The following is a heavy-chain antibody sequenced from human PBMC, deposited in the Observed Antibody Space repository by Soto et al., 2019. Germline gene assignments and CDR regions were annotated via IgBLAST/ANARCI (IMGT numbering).Heavy chain of an antibody. V-gene: IGHV1-3*01. CDR2: INAGNGNT. CDR3: AQSATVPAAIAY. CDR1: GYTFTSYA. D-gene: IGHD2-2*02. Sequence: QVQLVQSGAEVKKPGASVKVSCKASGYTFTSYAMHWVRQAPGQRLEWMGWINAGNGNTKYSQKFQGRVTITRDTSASTAHMELSSLRSEDTAVYYCAQSATVPAAIAYWGQGTLVTVSS. J-gene: IGHJ4*02.